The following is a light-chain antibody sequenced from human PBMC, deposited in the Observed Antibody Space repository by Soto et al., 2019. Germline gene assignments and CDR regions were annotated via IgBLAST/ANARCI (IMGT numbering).Light chain of an antibody. Sequence: QTVVTQPPSLSGAPGQTVTISCTGSSSDIGAGSDVHWYQQFPGAAPRLLIYENTNRPSGVPDRFSGSKSGTSASLAITGLQAEDEADYYCQSYDNSLSVLYVFGTGTKLTVL. CDR3: QSYDNSLSVLYV. CDR2: ENT. V-gene: IGLV1-40*01. CDR1: SSDIGAGSD. J-gene: IGLJ1*01.